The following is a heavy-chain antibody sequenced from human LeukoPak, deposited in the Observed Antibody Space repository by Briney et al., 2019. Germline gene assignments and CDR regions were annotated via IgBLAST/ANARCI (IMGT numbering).Heavy chain of an antibody. V-gene: IGHV3-33*06. CDR1: GFTFSNYG. J-gene: IGHJ4*02. Sequence: GGSLRLSCAASGFTFSNYGMHWVRQAPGKGLEWVAVIWYDGSNKYYADSVKGRFTISRDNSKNTLYLQMNSLRAEDTAVYYCAKVNSGSYYFDYWGQGTLVTVSS. CDR2: IWYDGSNK. CDR3: AKVNSGSYYFDY. D-gene: IGHD1-26*01.